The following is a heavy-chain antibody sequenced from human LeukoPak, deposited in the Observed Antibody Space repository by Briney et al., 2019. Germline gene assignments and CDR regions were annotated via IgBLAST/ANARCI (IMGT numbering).Heavy chain of an antibody. J-gene: IGHJ4*02. CDR2: ISYDGSNK. Sequence: SCKASGGTFSSYAMHWVRQAPGKGLEWVAVISYDGSNKYYADSVKGRFTISRDNSKNTLYLQMNSLRAEDTAVYYCASGGIVLMAYYFDYWGQGTLVTVSS. CDR3: ASGGIVLMAYYFDY. CDR1: GGTFSSYA. D-gene: IGHD2-8*01. V-gene: IGHV3-30-3*01.